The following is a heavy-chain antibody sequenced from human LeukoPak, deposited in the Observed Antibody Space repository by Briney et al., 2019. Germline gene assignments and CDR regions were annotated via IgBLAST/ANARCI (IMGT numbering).Heavy chain of an antibody. CDR2: INPNSGGT. CDR3: ARADTDYYDSSGYYYCY. Sequence: ASVKVSCKASGYTFTCYYMHWVRQAPGQGLEWMGWINPNSGGTNYAQKVHGRFSMTSDRSISTAYMELRRMRSDQTAVYYSARADTDYYDSSGYYYCYWGQGTLVTVPS. CDR1: GYTFTCYY. V-gene: IGHV1-2*02. D-gene: IGHD3-22*01. J-gene: IGHJ4*02.